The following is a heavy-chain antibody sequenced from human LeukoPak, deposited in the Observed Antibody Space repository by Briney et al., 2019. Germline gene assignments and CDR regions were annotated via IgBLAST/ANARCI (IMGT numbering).Heavy chain of an antibody. D-gene: IGHD3-22*01. CDR2: IYHSGST. Sequence: SETLSLTSTVSGGSISSGGYYWSWIRQPPGKGLEWIGYIYHSGSTYYNPSLKSRVTISVDRSKNQFSLKLSSVTAADTAVYYCAADGSINNYYMDVWGKGTTVTVSS. CDR3: AADGSINNYYMDV. J-gene: IGHJ6*03. V-gene: IGHV4-30-2*01. CDR1: GGSISSGGYY.